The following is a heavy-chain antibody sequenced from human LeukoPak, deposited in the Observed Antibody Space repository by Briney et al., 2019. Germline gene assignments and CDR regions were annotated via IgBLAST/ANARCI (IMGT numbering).Heavy chain of an antibody. CDR2: ISISGSTI. D-gene: IGHD6-6*01. J-gene: IGHJ1*01. Sequence: GGSLRLSCAASGFTFTDFYMNWIRQAPGKGLEWVSSISISGSTIYYADSVKGRFTISRDNAKNSLYLQMNSLRAEDTAVYYCARSSDSSSLQYFQHWGQGTLVTVSS. V-gene: IGHV3-11*01. CDR3: ARSSDSSSLQYFQH. CDR1: GFTFTDFY.